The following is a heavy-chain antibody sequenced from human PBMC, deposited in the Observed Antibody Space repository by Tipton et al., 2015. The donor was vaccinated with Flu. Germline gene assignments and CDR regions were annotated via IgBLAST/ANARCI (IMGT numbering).Heavy chain of an antibody. V-gene: IGHV3-33*01. CDR3: ARDEGVVNYYYGMDV. Sequence: SGFDFSVYGMHWVRQAPGKGLEWVAVIWYDGSNKHYADSVKGRFTISRDNSMNTLYLQMTSLRAEDTAVYYCARDEGVVNYYYGMDVWGHGTAVTVSS. J-gene: IGHJ6*02. CDR2: IWYDGSNK. CDR1: GFDFSVYG. D-gene: IGHD3-16*01.